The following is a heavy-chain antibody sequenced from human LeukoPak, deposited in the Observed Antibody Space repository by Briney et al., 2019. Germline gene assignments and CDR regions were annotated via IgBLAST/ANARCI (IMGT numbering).Heavy chain of an antibody. CDR3: AKDPGRVWPNYFDY. CDR2: ISGSGNNR. V-gene: IGHV3-48*03. D-gene: IGHD6-13*01. CDR1: GFTFSNYE. Sequence: GGSLRLSCGAFGFTFSNYEMNWVRQAPGKGLEWVSYISGSGNNRYYADSVKGRFTISRDNSKNTLYLQMNSLRAEDTAVYYCAKDPGRVWPNYFDYWGQGTLVTVSS. J-gene: IGHJ4*02.